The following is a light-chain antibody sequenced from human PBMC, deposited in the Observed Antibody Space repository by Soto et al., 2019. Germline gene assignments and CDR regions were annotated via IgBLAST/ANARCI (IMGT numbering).Light chain of an antibody. J-gene: IGLJ2*01. Sequence: QSVLAQPPSASGTPGQRVTISCSGSTSNVGSNLASWYQQLPGSAPKLLIYNDYERPSGVPDRFSGSKSGTSASLGISGRRSEDEADYFCAVWDDSLSGVVFGGGTKLTVL. CDR1: TSNVGSNL. CDR3: AVWDDSLSGVV. CDR2: NDY. V-gene: IGLV1-47*02.